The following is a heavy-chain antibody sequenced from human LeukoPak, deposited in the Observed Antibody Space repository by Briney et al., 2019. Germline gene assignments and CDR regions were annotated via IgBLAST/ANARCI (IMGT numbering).Heavy chain of an antibody. J-gene: IGHJ4*02. CDR2: ISSDGNNE. CDR3: AKGHYSVSSISHGGFDD. D-gene: IGHD1-26*01. Sequence: GRSLRLSCAASGLTFSNYGMHWVRHAPGEGLEWVAAISSDGNNEYYADSAKGRFSISRDNSKNTLYLQMNSLRAEDTAVYYCAKGHYSVSSISHGGFDDWGQGTLVIVSS. V-gene: IGHV3-30*18. CDR1: GLTFSNYG.